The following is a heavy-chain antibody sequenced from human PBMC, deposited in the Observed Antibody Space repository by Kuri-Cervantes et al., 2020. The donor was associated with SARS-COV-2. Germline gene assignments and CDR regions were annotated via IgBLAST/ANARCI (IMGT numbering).Heavy chain of an antibody. CDR1: GGSISTYY. CDR2: LYYGGST. D-gene: IGHD1-26*01. Sequence: ESLKISCTVSGGSISTYYWSWIRQPPGKGLEWIGYLYYGGSTNYNPSLKSRVTISLDTSKNQFSLKLSSVTAADTAVYYCATGSYYVAYDYWGQGTLVTVSS. V-gene: IGHV4-59*01. CDR3: ATGSYYVAYDY. J-gene: IGHJ4*02.